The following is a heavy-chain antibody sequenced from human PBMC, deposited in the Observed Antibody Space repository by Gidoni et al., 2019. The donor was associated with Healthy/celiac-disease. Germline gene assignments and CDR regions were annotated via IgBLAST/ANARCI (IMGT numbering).Heavy chain of an antibody. V-gene: IGHV3-33*01. Sequence: QVQLVESGGGVVQPGRSLRLSCAASGFTFRSYGMHWVRQAPGKGREWVAVIWYDGSNKYYADSVKGRFTISRDNSKNTLYLQMNSLRAEDTAVYYCARDLLSVFTSGISYWGQGTLVTVSS. CDR2: IWYDGSNK. CDR1: GFTFRSYG. CDR3: ARDLLSVFTSGISY. J-gene: IGHJ4*02. D-gene: IGHD3-10*01.